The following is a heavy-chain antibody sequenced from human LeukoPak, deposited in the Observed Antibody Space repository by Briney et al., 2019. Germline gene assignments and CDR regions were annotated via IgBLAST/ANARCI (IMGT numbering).Heavy chain of an antibody. Sequence: PSQTLSLTRTVSGGSIRRYYWSWVPHPPGKGLECIVYIYYSGSTNYNPPLKSRVTISVDTSKNQFSLELSSVTAADTAVYYCARLGFSYGDWRCYYMDCWGKGTTVTVSS. V-gene: IGHV4-59*08. D-gene: IGHD4-17*01. CDR3: ARLGFSYGDWRCYYMDC. CDR1: GGSIRRYY. J-gene: IGHJ6*03. CDR2: IYYSGST.